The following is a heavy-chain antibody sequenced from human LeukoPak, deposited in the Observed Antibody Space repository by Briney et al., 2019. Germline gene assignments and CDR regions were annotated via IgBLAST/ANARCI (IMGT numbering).Heavy chain of an antibody. CDR2: INPSGSNS. V-gene: IGHV1-46*01. CDR3: SSPKSPYEGTGPHN. D-gene: IGHD2-8*02. J-gene: IGHJ4*02. CDR1: GYTFSSYY. Sequence: ASVKVSCKASGYTFSSYYIHWVRQAPGQGLQWMGVINPSGSNSRYAGEFQGRVTMTRDTSTNTVNMELSSLRSNDTAVYYCSSPKSPYEGTGPHNWGQGTQVTVSS.